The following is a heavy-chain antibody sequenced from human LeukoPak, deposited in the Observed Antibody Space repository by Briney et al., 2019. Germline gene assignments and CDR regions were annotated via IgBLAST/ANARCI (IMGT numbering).Heavy chain of an antibody. D-gene: IGHD1-26*01. CDR1: GFTFSSYW. CDR3: VGATTYYFDY. V-gene: IGHV3-74*01. Sequence: PGGSLRLSCAASGFTFSSYWMHWVRQAPGKGRVWVSRINSDGSSTSYADSVKGRSTISRDNAKNTLYLQMNSLRAEDTAVYYCVGATTYYFDYWGQGTLVTVSS. CDR2: INSDGSST. J-gene: IGHJ4*02.